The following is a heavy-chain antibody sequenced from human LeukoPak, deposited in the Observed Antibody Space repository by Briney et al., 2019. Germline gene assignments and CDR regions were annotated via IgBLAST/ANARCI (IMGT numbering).Heavy chain of an antibody. V-gene: IGHV1-18*01. CDR3: ANLDFWSGSFDY. Sequence: GASVKVSCKASGYTFTSYGISWVRQAPGQGLEWMGWISAYNGNTNYAQKFQGRVTMTRDTSISTAYMELSRLRSDDTAVYYCANLDFWSGSFDYWGQGTLVTVSS. CDR1: GYTFTSYG. D-gene: IGHD3-3*01. J-gene: IGHJ4*02. CDR2: ISAYNGNT.